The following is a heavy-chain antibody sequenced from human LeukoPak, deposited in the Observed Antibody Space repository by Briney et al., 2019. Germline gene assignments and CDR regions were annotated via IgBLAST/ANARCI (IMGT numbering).Heavy chain of an antibody. CDR2: MNPNSGNT. V-gene: IGHV1-8*01. CDR3: ARGNPLISRLGDAFDI. Sequence: EASVKVSCKSPGYTFTSDDIIWVREATGQEREWIGWMNPNSGNTGYAQKFQGRVTMTRNNSISTAYMELSSLRSEDTAVYYCARGNPLISRLGDAFDIWGQGTMVTVSS. J-gene: IGHJ3*02. CDR1: GYTFTSDD. D-gene: IGHD2-21*01.